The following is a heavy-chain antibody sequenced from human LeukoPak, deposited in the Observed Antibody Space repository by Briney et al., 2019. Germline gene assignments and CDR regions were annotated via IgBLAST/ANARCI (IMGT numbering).Heavy chain of an antibody. Sequence: ASVKVSCKASGYTFTGYYMHWVRQAPGQGLEWMGWINPNSGGTNYAQKFQGRVTMTRDTSTSTAYMELRSLRSDDTAVYYCAREPYYYDSSGYYPFDYWGQGTLVTVSS. CDR3: AREPYYYDSSGYYPFDY. D-gene: IGHD3-22*01. CDR1: GYTFTGYY. V-gene: IGHV1-2*02. CDR2: INPNSGGT. J-gene: IGHJ4*02.